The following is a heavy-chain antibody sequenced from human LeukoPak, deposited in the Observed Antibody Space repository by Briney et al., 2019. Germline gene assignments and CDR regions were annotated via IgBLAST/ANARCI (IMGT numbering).Heavy chain of an antibody. J-gene: IGHJ4*02. CDR3: TSTRSAVGYCSSTSCYPFDY. V-gene: IGHV3-49*04. Sequence: GGSLRLSCTASGFTFGDYAMSWVRQAPGKGLEGVGFIRSKAYGGTTEYAASVKGRFTISRDDSKSIGDLQMNSLKTEDKAVYYCTSTRSAVGYCSSTSCYPFDYWGQGTLVTVSS. D-gene: IGHD2-2*01. CDR2: IRSKAYGGTT. CDR1: GFTFGDYA.